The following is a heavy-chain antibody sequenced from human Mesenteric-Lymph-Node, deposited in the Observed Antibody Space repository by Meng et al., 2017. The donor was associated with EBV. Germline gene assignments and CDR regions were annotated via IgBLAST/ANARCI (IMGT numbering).Heavy chain of an antibody. Sequence: QAQVRQWGTGLLKPSETLSLTCAVYGWTFSGYSLTWIRQPPGKGPEWIGEINQSGSTNYSPSLKSRVTISVDTSKTQFSLNLRSVTAADTAVYYCARGPPTLTSYVYFDYWGQGILVTVSS. CDR3: ARGPPTLTSYVYFDY. D-gene: IGHD4-17*01. V-gene: IGHV4-34*01. CDR2: INQSGST. CDR1: GWTFSGYS. J-gene: IGHJ4*02.